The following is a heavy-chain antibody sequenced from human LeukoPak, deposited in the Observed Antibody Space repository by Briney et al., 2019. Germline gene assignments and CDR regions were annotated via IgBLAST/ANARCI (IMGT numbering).Heavy chain of an antibody. V-gene: IGHV4-61*02. J-gene: IGHJ5*02. Sequence: SETLSLTCTVSGGSISSGSYYWSWIRQPAGKGLEWIGRIYTSGSTNYNPSLKSRVTISVDTSKNQFSLKLSSVTAADTAVYYRARDGAAVRFLEWLSDTWFDPWGQGTLVTVSS. D-gene: IGHD3-3*01. CDR3: ARDGAAVRFLEWLSDTWFDP. CDR2: IYTSGST. CDR1: GGSISSGSYY.